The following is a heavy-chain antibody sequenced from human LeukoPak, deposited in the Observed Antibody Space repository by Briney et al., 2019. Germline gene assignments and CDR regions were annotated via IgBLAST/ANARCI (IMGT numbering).Heavy chain of an antibody. D-gene: IGHD3-10*01. V-gene: IGHV3-30*02. J-gene: IGHJ1*01. Sequence: SGGSLRLSCAASGFTFSNYGMHWVRQAPGKGLEWVAFIRYDGSNKYYADSVKGRFTIPRDNSRNTLYLQMNSLRAEDTAVYYCAKDFRPNYYGSGSTYFQHWGQGTLVTVSS. CDR2: IRYDGSNK. CDR3: AKDFRPNYYGSGSTYFQH. CDR1: GFTFSNYG.